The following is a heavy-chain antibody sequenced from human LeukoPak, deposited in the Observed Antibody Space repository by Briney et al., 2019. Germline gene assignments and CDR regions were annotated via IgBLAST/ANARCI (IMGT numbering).Heavy chain of an antibody. V-gene: IGHV4-31*03. D-gene: IGHD2/OR15-2a*01. J-gene: IGHJ5*02. CDR3: ARSYYGEEEMNWFDP. Sequence: PSETLSLTCTVSGVSISSGGYYWSWIRQHPGKGLEWIGYIYYSGSTYYNPSLKSRVTISVDTSKNQFSLKLSSVTAADTAVYYCARSYYGEEEMNWFDPWGQGTLVTVSS. CDR2: IYYSGST. CDR1: GVSISSGGYY.